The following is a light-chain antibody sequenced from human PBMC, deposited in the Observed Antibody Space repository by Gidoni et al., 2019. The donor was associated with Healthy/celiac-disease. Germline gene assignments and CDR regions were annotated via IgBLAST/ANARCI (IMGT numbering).Light chain of an antibody. Sequence: DIQMPHSPSSLPASVGDRVTITCQASQDISNYLNWYQQKPGKAPKLLIYDASNLETGVPSRFSGSGSGTDFTFTISSLQPEDIATYYCQQYDNLPCSFGQGTKLEIK. J-gene: IGKJ2*04. CDR3: QQYDNLPCS. CDR2: DAS. V-gene: IGKV1-33*01. CDR1: QDISNY.